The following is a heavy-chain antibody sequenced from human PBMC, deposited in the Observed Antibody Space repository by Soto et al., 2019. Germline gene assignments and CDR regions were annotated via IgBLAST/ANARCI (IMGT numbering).Heavy chain of an antibody. CDR3: AREDSSSAWYTTQLFHY. J-gene: IGHJ4*02. V-gene: IGHV1-2*04. D-gene: IGHD6-19*01. CDR2: IHPNTGGT. CDR1: GYTFTDYY. Sequence: ASVKVSCKASGYTFTDYYIHWVRQAPGQGLEWVGWIHPNTGGTNYAQKFQDWVTMTRDTSINTVYMELSSLRSDDTAVYYCAREDSSSAWYTTQLFHYWGRG.